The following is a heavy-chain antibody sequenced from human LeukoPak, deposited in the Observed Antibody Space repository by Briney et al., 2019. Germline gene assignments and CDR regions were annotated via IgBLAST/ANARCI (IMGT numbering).Heavy chain of an antibody. D-gene: IGHD1-26*01. CDR3: ARIGIKYSPSGWWFDP. J-gene: IGHJ5*02. CDR1: GGSISSTGYY. CDR2: IYYSGST. V-gene: IGHV4-61*05. Sequence: KASETLSLTCTVSGGSISSTGYYWGWIRQPPGKGLEGDGYIYYSGSTNYNPSLKSRVTISVDTSKNQFSQKLSSVTAADTAVYYCARIGIKYSPSGWWFDPWGQGTLVTVSS.